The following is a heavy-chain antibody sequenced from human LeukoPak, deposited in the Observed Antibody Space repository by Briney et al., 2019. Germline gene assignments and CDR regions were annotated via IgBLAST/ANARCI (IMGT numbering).Heavy chain of an antibody. V-gene: IGHV3-30*02. J-gene: IGHJ6*03. CDR2: IRYDGSNK. CDR3: AKDRQVVPAFYYYYMDV. D-gene: IGHD2-2*01. Sequence: PGGSLRLSCAASEFTFSSYGMHWVRQAPGKGLEWVAFIRYDGSNKYYADSVKGRFTISRDNSKNTLYLQMNSLRAEDTAVYYCAKDRQVVPAFYYYYMDVWGKGTTVTVSS. CDR1: EFTFSSYG.